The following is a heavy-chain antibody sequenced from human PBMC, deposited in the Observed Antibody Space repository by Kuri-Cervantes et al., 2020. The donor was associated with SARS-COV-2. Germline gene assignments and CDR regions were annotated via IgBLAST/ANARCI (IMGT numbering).Heavy chain of an antibody. D-gene: IGHD2-2*01. CDR3: ARGRDIYASSWFEY. CDR1: GFTFGSYA. CDR2: ISATSGGT. J-gene: IGHJ5*01. Sequence: ETLSLTCAASGFTFGSYAMTWVRQAPGKGLEWVSGISATSGGTYYADSVKGRFTTFRDNSNNRLYLQMSSLRAEDTAVYYCARGRDIYASSWFEYWGQGVLVTVSS. V-gene: IGHV3-23*01.